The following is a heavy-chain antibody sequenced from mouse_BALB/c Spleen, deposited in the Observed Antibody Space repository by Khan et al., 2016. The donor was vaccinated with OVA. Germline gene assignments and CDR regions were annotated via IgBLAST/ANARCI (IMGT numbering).Heavy chain of an antibody. CDR3: ARGLYSNFGY. V-gene: IGHV5-9-3*01. Sequence: VELVESGGGLVKPGGSLKLSCAASGFTFSTYAMPWVRQTPAKRLEWVAIISSDGDYTYYPDNVTGRFTITRDNAKNTPYLQMSSLRSEDTAMYYGARGLYSNFGYWGQGTLVTVSA. CDR2: ISSDGDYT. CDR1: GFTFSTYA. D-gene: IGHD2-5*01. J-gene: IGHJ3*01.